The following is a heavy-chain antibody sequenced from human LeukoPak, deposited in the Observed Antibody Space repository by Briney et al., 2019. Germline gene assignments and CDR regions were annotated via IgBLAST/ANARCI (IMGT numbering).Heavy chain of an antibody. D-gene: IGHD3-22*01. CDR2: IYTSGST. V-gene: IGHV4-61*02. CDR3: ARGGSLYYDSSGYLDY. CDR1: GGSISSGSYY. J-gene: IGHJ4*02. Sequence: SETLSLTCTVSGGSISSGSYYWSWIRQPAGKGLEWIGRIYTSGSTNYNPSLKSRVTISVDTSKNQFSLKLSSVTAADTAVYYCARGGSLYYDSSGYLDYWGLGTLVTVSS.